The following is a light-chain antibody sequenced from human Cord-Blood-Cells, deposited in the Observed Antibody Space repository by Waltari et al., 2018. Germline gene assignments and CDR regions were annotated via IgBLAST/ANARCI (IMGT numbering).Light chain of an antibody. CDR2: EGS. CDR1: SRDVGGYNL. J-gene: IGLJ3*02. CDR3: CSYAGSSTWV. Sequence: QSALTQPASVSGSPGQSLTIPCTGTSRDVGGYNLVSWYQQHPGKAPKLMIYEGSKRPSGVSNRFSGSKSGNTASLTISGLQAEDEADYYCCSYAGSSTWVFGGGTKLTVL. V-gene: IGLV2-23*01.